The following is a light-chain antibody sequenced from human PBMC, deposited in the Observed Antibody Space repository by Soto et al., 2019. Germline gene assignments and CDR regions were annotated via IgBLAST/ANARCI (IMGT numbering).Light chain of an antibody. Sequence: DIQMTQSPSSLSASIGDRVTITCQASQDISNSLNWYQQKPGKAPKLLIYDASNLEIRAPIRFGGSGSGTDFSFTIASLQPEDIATYYCQHYADLPLSFGGGTRVEIK. CDR3: QHYADLPLS. CDR2: DAS. CDR1: QDISNS. V-gene: IGKV1-33*01. J-gene: IGKJ4*01.